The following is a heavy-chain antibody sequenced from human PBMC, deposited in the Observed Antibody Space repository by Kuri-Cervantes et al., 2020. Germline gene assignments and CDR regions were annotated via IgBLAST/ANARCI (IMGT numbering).Heavy chain of an antibody. CDR1: GFTFSSYA. Sequence: GGSLRLSCAASGFTFSSYAMHWVRQAPGKGLEWVAVISYDGSNKYYADSVKGRFTISRDYARNSLYLQMSSLRVEDTAVYYCAFPGVLANWGQGTLVTVSS. CDR2: ISYDGSNK. V-gene: IGHV3-30*07. D-gene: IGHD3-10*01. J-gene: IGHJ4*02. CDR3: AFPGVLAN.